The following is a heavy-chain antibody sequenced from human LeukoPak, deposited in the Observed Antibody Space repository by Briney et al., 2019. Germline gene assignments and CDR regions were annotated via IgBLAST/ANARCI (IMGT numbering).Heavy chain of an antibody. CDR3: ARDSLEYSSPISEGNYYYYMDV. Sequence: ASVKVSCKASGYTFTGYYMHWVRQAPGQGLEWMGWINPNSGGTNYAQKFQGRVTMTRDTSISTAYMELSRLRSDDTAVYYCARDSLEYSSPISEGNYYYYMDVWGKGTTVTVSS. V-gene: IGHV1-2*02. CDR2: INPNSGGT. CDR1: GYTFTGYY. D-gene: IGHD6-6*01. J-gene: IGHJ6*03.